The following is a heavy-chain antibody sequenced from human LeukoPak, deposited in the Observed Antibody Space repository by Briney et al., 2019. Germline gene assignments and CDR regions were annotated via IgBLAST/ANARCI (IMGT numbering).Heavy chain of an antibody. D-gene: IGHD6-6*01. J-gene: IGHJ5*02. CDR2: ISVYNGNT. CDR1: GYSFSTYG. CDR3: ARHSVAVRPGWFEP. Sequence: ASVKVSCKASGYSFSTYGVNWVRQAPGQGLEWMGWISVYNGNTKCPQRFQGRLTMTTDTSTSTAYMELRSLRSDDTAVYYCARHSVAVRPGWFEPWGQGTLITVSS. V-gene: IGHV1-18*01.